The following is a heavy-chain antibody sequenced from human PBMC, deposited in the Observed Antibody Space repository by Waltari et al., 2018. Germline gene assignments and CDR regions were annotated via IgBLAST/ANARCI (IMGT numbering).Heavy chain of an antibody. CDR1: GGSFSGYY. V-gene: IGHV4-34*01. D-gene: IGHD2-21*02. Sequence: QVQLQQWGAGLLKPSETLSLTCAVYGGSFSGYYWSWIRQPPGKGLEWIGEINHSGSTNYNPSLKSRATISVDTSKNQFSLKLSSVTAADTDVYYCASRLVVTTLYYFDYWGQGTLVTVSS. CDR2: INHSGST. J-gene: IGHJ4*02. CDR3: ASRLVVTTLYYFDY.